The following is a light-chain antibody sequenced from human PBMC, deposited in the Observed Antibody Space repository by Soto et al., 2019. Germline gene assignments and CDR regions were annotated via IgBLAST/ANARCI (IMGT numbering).Light chain of an antibody. J-gene: IGKJ4*01. CDR1: QSVSSD. Sequence: EIVLTQSPATLSVSPGEGATLSCRASQSVSSDLAWYQQKPGQAPRLLIYGESTRATGVPATFSGSGSGTEFTLTISSLQSEYFAVYYCQQYNNWPSLTFGGGTKVEIK. CDR2: GES. CDR3: QQYNNWPSLT. V-gene: IGKV3-15*01.